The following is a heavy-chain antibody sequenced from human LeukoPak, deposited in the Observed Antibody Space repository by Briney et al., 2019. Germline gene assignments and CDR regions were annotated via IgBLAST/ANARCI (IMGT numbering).Heavy chain of an antibody. V-gene: IGHV3-23*01. Sequence: QSGRSLRLSCAASGFTFSSYAMSWVRQAPGKGLEWVSAISGSGGSTYYADSAKGRFTISRDNSKNTLYLQMNSLRAEDTAVYYCAKDRRGTDLGSYFDYWGQGTLVTVSS. CDR3: AKDRRGTDLGSYFDY. J-gene: IGHJ4*02. CDR2: ISGSGGST. CDR1: GFTFSSYA. D-gene: IGHD3-16*01.